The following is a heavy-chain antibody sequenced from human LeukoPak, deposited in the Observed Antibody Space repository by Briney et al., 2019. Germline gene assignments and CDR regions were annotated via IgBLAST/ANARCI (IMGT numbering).Heavy chain of an antibody. D-gene: IGHD1-26*01. Sequence: ASVKVSCKASGGTFSNYAISWVRQAPGKGLEWMGGFDPEDGETIYAQKFQGRVTMTEDTSTDTAYMELSSLRSEDTAVYYCATAPVGSYLYWYFDLWGRGTLVTVSS. CDR2: FDPEDGET. V-gene: IGHV1-24*01. CDR3: ATAPVGSYLYWYFDL. J-gene: IGHJ2*01. CDR1: GGTFSNYA.